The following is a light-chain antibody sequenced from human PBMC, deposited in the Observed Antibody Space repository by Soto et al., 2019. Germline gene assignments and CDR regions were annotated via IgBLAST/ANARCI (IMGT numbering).Light chain of an antibody. V-gene: IGKV1-39*01. Sequence: DIQMTQSPSSLSASVGDRVIITCRASQSIANYLNWYQQKPGKAPKLLIYAASTLESGVPSRFSGSGSGTDFTLTISSLQPEDFATYYCQQSYNNPKTFGQGTKVEIK. J-gene: IGKJ1*01. CDR2: AAS. CDR3: QQSYNNPKT. CDR1: QSIANY.